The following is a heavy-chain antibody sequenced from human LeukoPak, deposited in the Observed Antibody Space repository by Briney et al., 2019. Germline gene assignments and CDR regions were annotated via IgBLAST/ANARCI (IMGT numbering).Heavy chain of an antibody. V-gene: IGHV1-24*01. CDR3: ATRRMRGSGYYYTYYFDY. J-gene: IGHJ4*02. D-gene: IGHD3-22*01. CDR2: FDPEDGGT. Sequence: ASVKVSCKVSGYTLTELSMHWVRQAPGKGLEWMGGFDPEDGGTIYAQKFQGRVTMTEDTSTDTAYMELSSLRSKDTAVYYCATRRMRGSGYYYTYYFDYWGQGTLVTVSS. CDR1: GYTLTELS.